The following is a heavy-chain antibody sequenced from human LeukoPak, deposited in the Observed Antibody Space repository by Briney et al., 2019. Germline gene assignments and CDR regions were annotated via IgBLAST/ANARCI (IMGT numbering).Heavy chain of an antibody. CDR3: ARRTQNDDLWSGSPDWYFDL. CDR2: ISSNSGYI. CDR1: GFTFRSYT. J-gene: IGHJ2*01. V-gene: IGHV3-21*06. Sequence: AGGSLRLSCVVSGFTFRSYTMNWARQAPGRGLEWISSISSNSGYIYYIDSVRGRFTISRDNARNSLYLHMNSLRPEDTAVYYCARRTQNDDLWSGSPDWYFDLWGRGTLVTASS. D-gene: IGHD3-3*01.